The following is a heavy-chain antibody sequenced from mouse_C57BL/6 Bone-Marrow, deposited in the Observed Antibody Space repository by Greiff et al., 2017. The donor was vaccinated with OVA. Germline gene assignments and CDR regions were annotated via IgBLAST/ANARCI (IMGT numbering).Heavy chain of an antibody. CDR1: GFTFSDYG. CDR3: ARAPWFAY. J-gene: IGHJ3*01. V-gene: IGHV5-17*01. CDR2: ISSGSSTI. Sequence: EVKLEESGGGLVKPGGSLKLSCAASGFTFSDYGMHWVRQAPEKGLEWVAYISSGSSTIYYEDTVKGRFTISRDNAKNTLFLQMTSLRSEDTAMYYCARAPWFAYWGQGTLVTVSA.